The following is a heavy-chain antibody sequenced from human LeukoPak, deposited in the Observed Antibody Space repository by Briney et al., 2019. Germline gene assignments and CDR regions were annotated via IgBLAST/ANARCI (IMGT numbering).Heavy chain of an antibody. J-gene: IGHJ5*02. CDR1: GFTFSSYW. CDR2: IKQDGSEK. CDR3: ARDDCSSISCYHNWFNP. Sequence: GSLRLSCAASGFTFSSYWMSWVRQAPGKGLEWVANIKQDGSEKYYVDSVKGRFTISRDNAKNSLYLQMNSLRAEDTAVYYCARDDCSSISCYHNWFNPWGQGTLVTVSS. D-gene: IGHD2-2*01. V-gene: IGHV3-7*01.